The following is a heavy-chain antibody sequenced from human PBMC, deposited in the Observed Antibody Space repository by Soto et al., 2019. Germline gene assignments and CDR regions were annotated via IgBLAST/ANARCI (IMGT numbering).Heavy chain of an antibody. V-gene: IGHV4-61*01. J-gene: IGHJ6*02. Sequence: QVQLQESGPGLLKASETLSLTCSVSGGSARSGNHFWNWIRHPPGRGLEWLGYMYYTGVTNYNPPLKSRVSMSVDTSKNQFSLNLTSLTAADTAVYYCARGGEPLGYYGLDVWGQGTTVTVSS. CDR1: GGSARSGNHF. CDR3: ARGGEPLGYYGLDV. CDR2: MYYTGVT.